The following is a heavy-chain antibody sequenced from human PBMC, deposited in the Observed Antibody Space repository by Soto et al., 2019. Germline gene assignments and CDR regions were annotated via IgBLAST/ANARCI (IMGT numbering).Heavy chain of an antibody. CDR2: ISSSSSTI. V-gene: IGHV3-48*01. J-gene: IGHJ5*02. CDR3: ARHPERIAQIGWFDP. Sequence: VGSLRLSRGASGFPFSSDSMNWVRQAQGKGLEWVSYISSSSSTIYYADSVKGRFTISRDNAKNSLYLQMNSLRAEDTAVYYCARHPERIAQIGWFDPWGQGTLVTVSS. CDR1: GFPFSSDS. D-gene: IGHD6-13*01.